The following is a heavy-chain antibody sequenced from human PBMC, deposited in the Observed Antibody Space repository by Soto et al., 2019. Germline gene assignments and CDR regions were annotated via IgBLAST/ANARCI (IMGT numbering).Heavy chain of an antibody. J-gene: IGHJ4*02. CDR1: GFIFSSYG. V-gene: IGHV3-33*01. CDR2: IWYDGSNK. D-gene: IGHD6-13*01. Sequence: PGGSLRLSCAASGFIFSSYGMHWVRQAPGKGLEWVAVIWYDGSNKYYADSVKGRFTISRDNSKNTLYLQMNSLRAEDTAVYYCARDRGAAGSLYFDYWGQGTLVTVSS. CDR3: ARDRGAAGSLYFDY.